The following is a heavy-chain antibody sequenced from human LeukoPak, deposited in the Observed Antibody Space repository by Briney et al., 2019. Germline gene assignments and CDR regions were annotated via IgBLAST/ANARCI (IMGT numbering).Heavy chain of an antibody. J-gene: IGHJ4*02. CDR2: ISYDVNIK. V-gene: IGHV3-30-3*01. CDR1: GFDFHNYV. CDR3: VREGYYDSGSSPTFYFDY. D-gene: IGHD3-10*01. Sequence: GGSLRLSCAASGFDFHNYVIHWVRQAPGKGLEWVAVISYDVNIKYHADSVKGRFTISRDSSSKTVYLQMNSLRTEDTAVYYRVREGYYDSGSSPTFYFDYWGQGTLVTVSS.